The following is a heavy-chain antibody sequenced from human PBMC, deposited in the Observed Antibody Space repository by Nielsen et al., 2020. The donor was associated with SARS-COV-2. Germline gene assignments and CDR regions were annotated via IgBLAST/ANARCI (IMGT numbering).Heavy chain of an antibody. CDR2: ISWNSGSI. J-gene: IGHJ6*02. D-gene: IGHD2-2*03. CDR1: GFTFDDYA. Sequence: SLKISCAASGFTFDDYAMHWVRQAPGKGLEWVSGISWNSGSIGYADSVKGRFTISRDNAKNSLYLQMNSLRAEDTALYYCAKDNNDGYCSSTSCYGYYYYGMDVWGQGTTVTVSS. V-gene: IGHV3-9*01. CDR3: AKDNNDGYCSSTSCYGYYYYGMDV.